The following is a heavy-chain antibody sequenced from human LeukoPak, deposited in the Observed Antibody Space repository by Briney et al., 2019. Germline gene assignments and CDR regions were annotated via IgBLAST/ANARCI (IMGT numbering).Heavy chain of an antibody. D-gene: IGHD4-17*01. V-gene: IGHV1-2*02. Sequence: ASVKVSCKASGYTFTNYYMHWVRQAPGHGLEWMGWINPNRGDTNYAQKFQGRVTMARDTSITTAFMELTRLTSDDTAVYYCTRDLLGFATTPLSDWGQGTLVTVSS. CDR1: GYTFTNYY. CDR3: TRDLLGFATTPLSD. CDR2: INPNRGDT. J-gene: IGHJ4*02.